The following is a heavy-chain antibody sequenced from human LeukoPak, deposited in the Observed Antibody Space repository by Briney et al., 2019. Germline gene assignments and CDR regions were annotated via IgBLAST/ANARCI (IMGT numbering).Heavy chain of an antibody. V-gene: IGHV4-59*11. Sequence: SETLSLTCTVSGDSISNHYWSWIRQPPGKGLVWIGYIFYSGNTHYNPSLKSRVTMSVDTSKNQFSLRLSSVTPADTAVYYCARQRDGYNWGFDYWGQGTLVTVSS. J-gene: IGHJ4*02. CDR1: GDSISNHY. D-gene: IGHD5-24*01. CDR2: IFYSGNT. CDR3: ARQRDGYNWGFDY.